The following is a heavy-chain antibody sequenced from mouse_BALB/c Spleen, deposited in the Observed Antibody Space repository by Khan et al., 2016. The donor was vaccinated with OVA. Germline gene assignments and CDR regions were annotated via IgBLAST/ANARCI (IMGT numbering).Heavy chain of an antibody. J-gene: IGHJ3*01. Sequence: QVQLQQSGAELARPGDSVKMSCKASGYTFTTYTMHWVKQRPGQGLEWIGYITPCHSYPTYNQKFKDKAPLTADKSSNTAYMQLSSLTSEDSAVDYCARGGAYYRSDGWFAYWGQGTLVTVSA. CDR1: GYTFTTYT. D-gene: IGHD2-14*01. V-gene: IGHV1-4*01. CDR3: ARGGAYYRSDGWFAY. CDR2: ITPCHSYP.